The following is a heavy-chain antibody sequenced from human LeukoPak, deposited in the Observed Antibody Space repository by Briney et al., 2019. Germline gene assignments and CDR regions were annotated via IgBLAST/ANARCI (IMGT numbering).Heavy chain of an antibody. CDR1: GFTLDDYA. J-gene: IGHJ4*02. Sequence: GGSLRLSCAASGFTLDDYAMHWVRQAPGKGLEWVSGISWNSVSIVYADSVKGRFIISRDNAKNSLYLQMNYLRAEDTAVYFCADPGSALWGQGTLVTVSS. CDR3: ADPGSAL. CDR2: ISWNSVSI. V-gene: IGHV3-9*01.